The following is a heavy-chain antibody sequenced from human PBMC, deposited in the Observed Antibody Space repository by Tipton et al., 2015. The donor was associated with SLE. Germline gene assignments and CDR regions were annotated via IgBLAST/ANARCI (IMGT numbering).Heavy chain of an antibody. CDR2: IRYTGST. Sequence: TLSLTCTVSGDSITDYYWSWIRQPPGKGLEWIGFIRYTGSTNYNPSLKSRVSILVDPAKNQFSLKLTSLTAADTAVYYCARGMVTWRGAILGVDVWGQGTTVNVSS. J-gene: IGHJ6*02. V-gene: IGHV4-59*08. CDR1: GDSITDYY. CDR3: ARGMVTWRGAILGVDV. D-gene: IGHD2-21*02.